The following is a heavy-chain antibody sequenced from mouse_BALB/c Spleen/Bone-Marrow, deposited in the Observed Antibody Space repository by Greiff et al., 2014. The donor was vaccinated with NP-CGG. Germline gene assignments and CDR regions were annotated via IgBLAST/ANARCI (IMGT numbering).Heavy chain of an antibody. CDR3: ARRVLRGSAMDY. V-gene: IGHV1-52*01. J-gene: IGHJ4*01. CDR1: GYTFTDYW. CDR2: IDPSDRET. D-gene: IGHD1-1*01. Sequence: VQLQQSGAELVRPGTSVKLSCRASGYTFTDYWMHWVKQRPGQGLEWIGVIDPSDRETHYSQMFKDKATLTVDTSSSTAYMQLSSLTSEDSAVYYCARRVLRGSAMDYWGQGTSVTVSS.